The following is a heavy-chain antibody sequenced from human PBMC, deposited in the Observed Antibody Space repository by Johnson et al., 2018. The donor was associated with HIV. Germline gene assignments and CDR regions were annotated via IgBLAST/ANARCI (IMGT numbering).Heavy chain of an antibody. J-gene: IGHJ3*02. D-gene: IGHD3-10*01. CDR3: ARGPLLWRAFDI. V-gene: IGHV3-9*01. CDR1: GFTFSNYW. Sequence: VQLVESGGGLVQPGGSLRLSCAASGFTFSNYWMTWVRQAPGKGLEWVSGISWNSGSIGYADSVKGRFTISRDNSKNTLYLQMNSLRAEDTAVYYCARGPLLWRAFDIWGQGTMVSVSS. CDR2: ISWNSGSI.